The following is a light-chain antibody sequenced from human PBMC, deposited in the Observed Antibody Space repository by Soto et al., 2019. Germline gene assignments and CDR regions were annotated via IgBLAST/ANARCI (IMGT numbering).Light chain of an antibody. J-gene: IGLJ1*01. CDR2: GNS. V-gene: IGLV1-40*01. CDR3: QSYDCCLCGTCV. Sequence: QSVLTQPPSVSGAPGQRVTISCTGSSSNIGAGYDVHWYQQLPGTAPKLLIYGNSNRPSGVPDRFSGSKSGTSASLAITGLLAEYGADYYCQSYDCCLCGTCVFGAGTKVTVL. CDR1: SSNIGAGYD.